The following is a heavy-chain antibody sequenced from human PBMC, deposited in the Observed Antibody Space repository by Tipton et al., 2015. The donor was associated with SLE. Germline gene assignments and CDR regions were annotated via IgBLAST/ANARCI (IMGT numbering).Heavy chain of an antibody. CDR2: IFHSGIT. CDR1: GASIGSGGYS. J-gene: IGHJ5*02. D-gene: IGHD3-10*01. V-gene: IGHV4-30-2*01. CDR3: ARRIPNYGSGRPGDNWFDP. Sequence: TLSLTCAVSGASIGSGGYSWNWIRQPPGKGLQWIGYIFHSGITYYNPSLKSRVTMPVDRSKNQFSLRLTSVTAADTAVYYCARRIPNYGSGRPGDNWFDPWGQGTLVTASS.